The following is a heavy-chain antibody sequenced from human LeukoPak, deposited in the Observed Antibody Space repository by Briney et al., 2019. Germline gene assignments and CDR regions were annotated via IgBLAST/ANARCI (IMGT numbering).Heavy chain of an antibody. CDR2: ISPNSGGT. J-gene: IGHJ4*02. Sequence: GASVKVSCKASGYTFTTYYIHWVRQAPGQGLEWMGWISPNSGGTNYAQKLQGRVTMTTDTSTSTAYMELRSLRSDDTAVYYCARENLGTGYYFDYWGQGTVVTVSS. CDR3: ARENLGTGYYFDY. D-gene: IGHD7-27*01. CDR1: GYTFTTYY. V-gene: IGHV1-18*04.